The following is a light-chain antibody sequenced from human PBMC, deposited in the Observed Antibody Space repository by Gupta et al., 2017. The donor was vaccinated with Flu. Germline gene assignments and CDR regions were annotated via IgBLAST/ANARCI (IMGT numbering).Light chain of an antibody. CDR2: DAS. CDR3: QQRSDWPT. V-gene: IGKV3-11*01. CDR1: QSIRSY. Sequence: SPANLSLSPGERATRSCRASQSIRSYLDWYQHKPGQAPRLIIYDASKRAAGVPARFSGSGSGTDFTLTSSSLEPEDFAVYYCQQRSDWPTFGQGTRLDIK. J-gene: IGKJ5*01.